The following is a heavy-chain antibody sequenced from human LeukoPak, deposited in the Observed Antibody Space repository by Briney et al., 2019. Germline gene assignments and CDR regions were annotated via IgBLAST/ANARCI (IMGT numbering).Heavy chain of an antibody. CDR2: INSNGGST. J-gene: IGHJ4*02. D-gene: IGHD3-10*01. Sequence: PGGSLRLSCVASGFTFSSYEMDWVRQAPGKGLEYVSAINSNGGSTYYGNSVKGRFTISRDNSKNTLYLQMGSLTTEDMGVYFCARDGVGAKAWSFDLWGQGTLVTVSS. CDR3: ARDGVGAKAWSFDL. V-gene: IGHV3-64*01. CDR1: GFTFSSYE.